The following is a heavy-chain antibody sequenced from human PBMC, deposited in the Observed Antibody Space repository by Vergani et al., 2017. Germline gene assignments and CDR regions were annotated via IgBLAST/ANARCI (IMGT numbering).Heavy chain of an antibody. CDR2: IIPDSGDS. CDR3: ARDPGSAWPNY. D-gene: IGHD6-25*01. Sequence: QVQLVQSGAEVKKPGASVKVSCKTSGDSFTGYYIHWVRQAPGQGLEWMGYIIPDSGDSNSAQKFRGRVTLTRDTSISTAYMELNSLTSDDTAVYYCARDPGSAWPNYWGQGTLVTVSS. J-gene: IGHJ4*02. V-gene: IGHV1-2*02. CDR1: GDSFTGYY.